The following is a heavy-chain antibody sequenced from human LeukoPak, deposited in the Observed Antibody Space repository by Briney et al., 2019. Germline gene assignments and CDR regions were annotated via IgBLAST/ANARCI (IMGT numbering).Heavy chain of an antibody. Sequence: PGGSLRLSCAASGFTFSKFGMHWVRHAPGKRLEWVAVISYDGVDKYYAESVEGRFTISRDNSKDTLYLQMNSLRAEDTAVYYCAKGSPTGSEYSLYYFDYWGQGTLVTVSS. D-gene: IGHD5-18*01. CDR1: GFTFSKFG. V-gene: IGHV3-30*18. J-gene: IGHJ4*02. CDR3: AKGSPTGSEYSLYYFDY. CDR2: ISYDGVDK.